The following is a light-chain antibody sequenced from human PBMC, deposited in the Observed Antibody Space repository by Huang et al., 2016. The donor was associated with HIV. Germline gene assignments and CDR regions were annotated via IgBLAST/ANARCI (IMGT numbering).Light chain of an antibody. CDR1: QSLLYSLSKKNY. J-gene: IGKJ1*01. CDR3: LQYYSVPQT. CDR2: WAN. Sequence: DIVMTQSPDSLAVSPGERATINCKSSQSLLYSLSKKNYLAWFQQKPGRPPKLLSYWANTRESGVPDRFSGSGSRTDFTLTINNLQAEDVAVYFCLQYYSVPQTFGHGTKVEIK. V-gene: IGKV4-1*01.